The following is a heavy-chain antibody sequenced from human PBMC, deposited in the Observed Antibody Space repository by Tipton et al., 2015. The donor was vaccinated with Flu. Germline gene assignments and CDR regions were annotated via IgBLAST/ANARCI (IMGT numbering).Heavy chain of an antibody. J-gene: IGHJ6*02. D-gene: IGHD6-6*01. V-gene: IGHV4-34*01. CDR3: ARGRVGSSSSFRFYYYYGMDV. CDR1: GGSFSGYY. Sequence: TLSLTCAVYGGSFSGYYWSWIRQPPGKGLEWIGEINHSGSTNYNPSLKSRVTISVDTSKNQFSLKLSSVTAADTAVYYCARGRVGSSSSFRFYYYYGMDVWGQGTPVTVSS. CDR2: INHSGST.